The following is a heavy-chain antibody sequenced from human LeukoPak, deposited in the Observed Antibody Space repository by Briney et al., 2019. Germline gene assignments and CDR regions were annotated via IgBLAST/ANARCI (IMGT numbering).Heavy chain of an antibody. CDR2: IYTSGST. CDR1: GGSISSGSYY. V-gene: IGHV4-61*02. J-gene: IGHJ4*02. Sequence: PSQTLSLTCTVSGGSISSGSYYWSWIRQPAGKGLEWIGRIYTSGSTNYNPSLKSRVTISVDTSKNRFSLKLSSVTAADTAVYYCARVDYDFWSGYYMWGQGTLVTVSS. D-gene: IGHD3-3*01. CDR3: ARVDYDFWSGYYM.